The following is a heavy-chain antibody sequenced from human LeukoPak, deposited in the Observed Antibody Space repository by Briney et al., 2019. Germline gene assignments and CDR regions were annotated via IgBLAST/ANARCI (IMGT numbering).Heavy chain of an antibody. CDR3: AKDRAGYYMDV. J-gene: IGHJ6*03. CDR1: GFIFSSYA. V-gene: IGHV3-23*01. CDR2: ISGSGGST. Sequence: GGSLRLSCAASGFIFSSYAMSWVRHAPGKGLEWVSTISGSGGSTYYADSVKGRFTISRDNSKNTVYLQMNSLRAEDTAVYYCAKDRAGYYMDVWGKGTTVTVSS.